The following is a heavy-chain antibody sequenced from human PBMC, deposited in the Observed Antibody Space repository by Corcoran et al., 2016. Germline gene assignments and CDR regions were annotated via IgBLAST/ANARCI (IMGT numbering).Heavy chain of an antibody. V-gene: IGHV1-2*02. J-gene: IGHJ4*02. CDR3: ARWGSLVFIAAAGTSDY. CDR2: INPNSGGT. Sequence: QVQLVQSGAEVKKPGASVKVSCKASGYTFTGYYMHWVRQAPGQGLEWMGWINPNSGGTNYAQKFQGRVTMTRDTSISTAYMELSRVRSDDTAVYYCARWGSLVFIAAAGTSDYWGQGTLVTVSS. CDR1: GYTFTGYY. D-gene: IGHD6-13*01.